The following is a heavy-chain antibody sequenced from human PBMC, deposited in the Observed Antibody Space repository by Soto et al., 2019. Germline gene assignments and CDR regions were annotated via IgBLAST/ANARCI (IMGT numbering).Heavy chain of an antibody. CDR3: ARGSSSPKGFDP. Sequence: SETLSLTCAVYGGSFSGYYWSLIRQPPGKGLEWIGEINHSGSTNYNPSLKSRVTISVDTSKNQFSLKLSSVTAADTAVYYCARGSSSPKGFDPWGQGTLVTVSS. CDR2: INHSGST. J-gene: IGHJ5*02. D-gene: IGHD6-13*01. CDR1: GGSFSGYY. V-gene: IGHV4-34*01.